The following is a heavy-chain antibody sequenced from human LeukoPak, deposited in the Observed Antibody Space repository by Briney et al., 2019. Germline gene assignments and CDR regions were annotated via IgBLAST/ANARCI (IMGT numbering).Heavy chain of an antibody. D-gene: IGHD2-15*01. CDR3: ARDGSRGGWYFDL. CDR2: IIPILGIA. J-gene: IGHJ2*01. Sequence: ASVNVSCKASGGTFSSYAISWVRQAPGQGLEWMGRIIPILGIANYAQKFQGRVTITADKSTSTAYMELSSLRSEDTAVYYCARDGSRGGWYFDLWGRGTLVTVSS. CDR1: GGTFSSYA. V-gene: IGHV1-69*04.